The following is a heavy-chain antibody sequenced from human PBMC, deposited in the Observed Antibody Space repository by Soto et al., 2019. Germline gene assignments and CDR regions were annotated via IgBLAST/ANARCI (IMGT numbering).Heavy chain of an antibody. J-gene: IGHJ5*02. V-gene: IGHV1-18*01. CDR2: ISAYNGNT. D-gene: IGHD6-13*01. CDR1: GYTFTSYG. CDR3: ARVSDVAAAGTGWFDP. Sequence: ASVKVSCKASGYTFTSYGISWVRQAPGQGLEWMGWISAYNGNTNYAQKLQGRVTMTTDTSTSTAYMELRSLRSDDTAVYYCARVSDVAAAGTGWFDPWGQGTLVTVSS.